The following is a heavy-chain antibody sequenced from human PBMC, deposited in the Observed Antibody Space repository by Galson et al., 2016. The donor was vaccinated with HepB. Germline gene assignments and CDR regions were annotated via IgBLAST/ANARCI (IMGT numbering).Heavy chain of an antibody. V-gene: IGHV1-3*01. CDR1: GYTFVNYA. Sequence: SVKVSCKASGYTFVNYAFHWVRQAPGQSLEWMGWINVANGDGRYSQKFQDRLTITRDTSATTVSMELSSLTSEDTSVYYCARSAVLGGSDWTHFDFWGQGTLVTVSS. CDR2: INVANGDG. CDR3: ARSAVLGGSDWTHFDF. J-gene: IGHJ4*02. D-gene: IGHD6-19*01.